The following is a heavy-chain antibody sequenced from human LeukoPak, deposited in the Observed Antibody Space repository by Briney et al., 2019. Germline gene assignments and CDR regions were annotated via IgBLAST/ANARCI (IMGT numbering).Heavy chain of an antibody. CDR1: GFTFSSYE. CDR2: ISSSGSTI. J-gene: IGHJ3*02. V-gene: IGHV3-48*03. CDR3: AARWGYNGFDI. Sequence: GGSLRLSCAASGFTFSSYEMNWVRQAPGKGLEWVSYISSSGSTIYYADSVKGRFTIPRDNAKNSLYLQMNSLRAEDTALFYCAARWGYNGFDIWGQGTMVAVSS. D-gene: IGHD5-18*01.